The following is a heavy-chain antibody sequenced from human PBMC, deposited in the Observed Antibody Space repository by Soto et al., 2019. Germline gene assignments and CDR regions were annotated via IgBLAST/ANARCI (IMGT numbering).Heavy chain of an antibody. CDR2: IIPIFGTA. V-gene: IGHV1-69*13. D-gene: IGHD2-2*01. CDR1: GGTFGSYA. J-gene: IGHJ6*02. CDR3: ARENLVPGNYYYYGMDV. Sequence: GASVKVSCKASGGTFGSYAIRWVRQAPGQGLEWMGGIIPIFGTANYAQKFQGRVTITADESTSTAYMELSSLRSEDTAVYYCARENLVPGNYYYYGMDVWGQGTTVTVSS.